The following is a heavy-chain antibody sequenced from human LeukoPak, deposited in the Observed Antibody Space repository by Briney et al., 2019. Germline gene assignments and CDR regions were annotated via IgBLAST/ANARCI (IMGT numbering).Heavy chain of an antibody. D-gene: IGHD3-3*01. CDR1: GFTVSSNY. CDR2: IYSGGTI. J-gene: IGHJ4*02. CDR3: ARDRWGFFES. Sequence: GGSLRLSCAASGFTVSSNYMSWVRQAPGKGLEWVSVIYSGGTIYYADSVKGRFTISRDNAKNSLYLQMNSLRAEDTAVYYCARDRWGFFESWGQGTLVTVSS. V-gene: IGHV3-53*01.